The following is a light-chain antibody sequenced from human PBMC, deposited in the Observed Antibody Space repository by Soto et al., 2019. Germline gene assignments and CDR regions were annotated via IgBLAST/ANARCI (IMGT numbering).Light chain of an antibody. CDR3: QQYNNWPRT. CDR2: STS. CDR1: QRVSSN. V-gene: IGKV3-15*01. J-gene: IGKJ1*01. Sequence: EIVMTQSPATLSVSPGARATLSCRTSQRVSSNLAWYQQKPGQAPRLLIYSTSTRATGVPARFSGSGSGTEFTLTISSLQSEDFAVYYCQQYNNWPRTFGQGTKVDIK.